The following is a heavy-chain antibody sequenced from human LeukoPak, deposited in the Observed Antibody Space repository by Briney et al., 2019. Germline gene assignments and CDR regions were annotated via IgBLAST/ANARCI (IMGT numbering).Heavy chain of an antibody. V-gene: IGHV3-49*04. CDR1: GFTFGDYA. CDR3: TRGPIQLWIHNAMDV. J-gene: IGHJ6*02. CDR2: IRSKAYGGTI. Sequence: GGSLRLSCTTSGFTFGDYAMSWVRQAPGKGLEWVGFIRSKAYGGTIGYAASVKGRFTISRDDSKSIAYLQMNSLKIEDTALYYCTRGPIQLWIHNAMDVWGQGTTVTVSS. D-gene: IGHD5-18*01.